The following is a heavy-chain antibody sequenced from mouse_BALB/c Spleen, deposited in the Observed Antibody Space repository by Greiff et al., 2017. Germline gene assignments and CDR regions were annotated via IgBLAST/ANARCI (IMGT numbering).Heavy chain of an antibody. CDR2: IWAGGST. V-gene: IGHV2-9*02. CDR3: ARGGYGYDPGWFAY. Sequence: QVQLQQSGPGLVAPSQSLSITCTVSGFSLTSYGVHWVRQPPGKGLEWLGVIWAGGSTNYNSALMSRLSISKDNSKSQVFLKMNSLQTDDTAMYYCARGGYGYDPGWFAYWGQGTLVTVSA. J-gene: IGHJ3*01. CDR1: GFSLTSYG. D-gene: IGHD2-2*01.